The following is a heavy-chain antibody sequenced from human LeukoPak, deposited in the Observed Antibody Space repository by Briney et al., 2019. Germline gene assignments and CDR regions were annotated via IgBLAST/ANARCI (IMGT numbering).Heavy chain of an antibody. CDR2: ISSSSSTI. CDR3: ARDGGGYDRTNYFDY. J-gene: IGHJ4*02. D-gene: IGHD5-12*01. V-gene: IGHV3-48*01. CDR1: GFTFSSYS. Sequence: GGSLRLSCAASGFTFSSYSMNWVRQAPGKGLGWVSYISSSSSTIYYADSVKGRFTTSRANAKNSLYLQMNSLRAEDTAVYYCARDGGGYDRTNYFDYWGQGTLVTVSS.